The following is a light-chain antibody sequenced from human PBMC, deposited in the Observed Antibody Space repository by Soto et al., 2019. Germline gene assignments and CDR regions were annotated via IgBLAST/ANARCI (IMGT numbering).Light chain of an antibody. J-gene: IGKJ5*01. CDR3: QQYDDSIT. CDR1: QSVSSYY. V-gene: IGKV3-20*01. CDR2: GAS. Sequence: EIVLTQSPDTLSLSPGESAILSCRASQSVSSYYLAWYQQKPGRAPRLLIYGASNRATGIPDRFSGSGSGTDFTLTISRLEPEDFAVFYCQQYDDSITFGQGTRLEIE.